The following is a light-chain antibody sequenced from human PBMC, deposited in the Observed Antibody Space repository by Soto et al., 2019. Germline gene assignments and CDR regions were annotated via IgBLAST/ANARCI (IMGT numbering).Light chain of an antibody. J-gene: IGKJ2*01. CDR2: DAS. V-gene: IGKV3-20*01. Sequence: EIVLTQSPGTLSLSPGERATLSCRASQRVSSNFVAWYQQKPGQAPRLLIYDASSSATGIPDRFSGSGSGTDFTLIISRLEPEDFAVYYCQQYCSSPYTFGQGTKLEIK. CDR1: QRVSSNF. CDR3: QQYCSSPYT.